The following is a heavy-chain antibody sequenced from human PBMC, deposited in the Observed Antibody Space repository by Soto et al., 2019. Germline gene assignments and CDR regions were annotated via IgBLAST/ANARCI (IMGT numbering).Heavy chain of an antibody. V-gene: IGHV3-64*01. CDR3: ARGGLRYFDWLFPGDDAFDI. D-gene: IGHD3-9*01. Sequence: GGSLRLSCAASGFTFSSYAMHWVRQAPGKGLEYVSAISSNGGSTYYANSVKGRFTISRDNPKNTLYLQMGSLRAEDMAVYYCARGGLRYFDWLFPGDDAFDIWGQGTMVTVSS. CDR1: GFTFSSYA. CDR2: ISSNGGST. J-gene: IGHJ3*02.